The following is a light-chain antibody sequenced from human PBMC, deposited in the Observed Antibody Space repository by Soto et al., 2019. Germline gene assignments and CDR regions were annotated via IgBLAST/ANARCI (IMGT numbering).Light chain of an antibody. J-gene: IGLJ1*01. CDR1: SSNIGAGSD. Sequence: QAVVTQPPSVSGAPGQRVTISCTGSSSNIGAGSDVHWYQQLPGTAPKLLIYGNANRPSGVPDRFSGAKSGTSASLAITGLQAEDEADYYCQSYDSSLSGSYVFGTGTKVTVL. CDR2: GNA. V-gene: IGLV1-40*01. CDR3: QSYDSSLSGSYV.